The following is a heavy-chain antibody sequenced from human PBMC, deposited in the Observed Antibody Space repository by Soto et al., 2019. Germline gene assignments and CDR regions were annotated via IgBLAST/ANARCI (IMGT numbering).Heavy chain of an antibody. J-gene: IGHJ4*02. CDR1: GGSFSGYY. CDR2: INHSGST. V-gene: IGHV4-34*01. CDR3: ARRVWNYSFYY. Sequence: QVQLQQWGAGLLKPSETLSLTCAVYGGSFSGYYWSWIRQPPGKGLEWIGEINHSGSTNYNPSLKSRVTISVDTSKNQFSLKLSTVTAADTAVYYCARRVWNYSFYYWGQGTLVTVSS. D-gene: IGHD1-7*01.